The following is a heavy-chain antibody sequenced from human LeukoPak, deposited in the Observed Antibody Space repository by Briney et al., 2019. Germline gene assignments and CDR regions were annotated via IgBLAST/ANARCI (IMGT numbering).Heavy chain of an antibody. Sequence: GGSLRLSCAASGFTFSSYAMSWVRQAPGKGLEWVSAISGSGGSTYYAGSVKGRFTISRDNSKNTLYLQMNSLRAEDTAVYYCAKEGLKYCTNGVCYTGVDYWGQGTLVTVSS. V-gene: IGHV3-23*01. CDR1: GFTFSSYA. CDR2: ISGSGGST. D-gene: IGHD2-8*01. J-gene: IGHJ4*02. CDR3: AKEGLKYCTNGVCYTGVDY.